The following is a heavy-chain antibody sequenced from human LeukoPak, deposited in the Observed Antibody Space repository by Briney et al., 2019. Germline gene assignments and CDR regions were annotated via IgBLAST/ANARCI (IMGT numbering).Heavy chain of an antibody. CDR1: GYTFTGYY. CDR3: ARYMVRGFYGMDV. Sequence: ASVKVSCKASGYTFTGYYMHWVRQAPGQGLEWMGWINPNSGGTNYAHKIQGRVNMTRATSISTAYMELSRLRSDDTAVYYCARYMVRGFYGMDVWGQGTTVTVSS. J-gene: IGHJ6*02. V-gene: IGHV1-2*02. CDR2: INPNSGGT. D-gene: IGHD3-10*01.